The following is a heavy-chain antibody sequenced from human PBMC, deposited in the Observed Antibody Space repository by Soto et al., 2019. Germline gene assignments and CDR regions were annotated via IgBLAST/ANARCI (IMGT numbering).Heavy chain of an antibody. Sequence: RASVKVSCKASGDTFSVQGFSWVRQAPGQGLEWMGWSSAYNGNTNYAQRFQGRVTVTTDTASNTAYMELRGLRSDDTAVYYCATVVTGGLDYWGQGTLVTVSS. J-gene: IGHJ4*02. CDR3: ATVVTGGLDY. CDR1: GDTFSVQG. CDR2: SSAYNGNT. D-gene: IGHD2-21*02. V-gene: IGHV1-18*01.